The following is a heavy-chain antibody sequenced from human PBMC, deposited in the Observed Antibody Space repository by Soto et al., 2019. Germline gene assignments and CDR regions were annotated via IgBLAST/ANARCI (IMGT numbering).Heavy chain of an antibody. CDR3: ARTLAGVVVAATGWFDP. D-gene: IGHD2-15*01. CDR1: GGTFSSYA. J-gene: IGHJ5*02. CDR2: IIPIFGTA. V-gene: IGHV1-69*01. Sequence: QVQLVQSGAEVKKPGSSVKVSCKASGGTFSSYAISWVRQAPGQGLEWMGGIIPIFGTANYAQKCQGRVTITADESTSKGYMELSSLRSEDTAVYYCARTLAGVVVAATGWFDPWGQGTLVTVSS.